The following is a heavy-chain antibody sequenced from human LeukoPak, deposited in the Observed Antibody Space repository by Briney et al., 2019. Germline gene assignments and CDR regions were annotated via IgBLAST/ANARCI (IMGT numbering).Heavy chain of an antibody. V-gene: IGHV3-33*01. CDR2: MWSDGTKK. CDR1: GFTFSSYG. Sequence: PGGSLRLSCAASGFTFSSYGMHWVRQAPGKGLEWVAVMWSDGTKKYYADSVKGRFTVSRDTSKHTLYLQMNSLRAEDTAVYYCARTSFRAFDIWGQGTMVTVSS. D-gene: IGHD2/OR15-2a*01. CDR3: ARTSFRAFDI. J-gene: IGHJ3*02.